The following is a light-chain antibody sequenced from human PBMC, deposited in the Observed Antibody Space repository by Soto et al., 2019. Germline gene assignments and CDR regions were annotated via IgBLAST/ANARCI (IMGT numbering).Light chain of an antibody. CDR2: GAS. CDR1: QSVSSN. CDR3: QQYNNWPPWT. Sequence: EKVMTQFPATLSVSPGERATLSCRASQSVSSNLAWYQQKPGQAPRLLIYGASTRATGIPARFSGSGSGTEFTLTISSLQSEDFAVYYCQQYNNWPPWTFGQGTKVEIK. J-gene: IGKJ1*01. V-gene: IGKV3-15*01.